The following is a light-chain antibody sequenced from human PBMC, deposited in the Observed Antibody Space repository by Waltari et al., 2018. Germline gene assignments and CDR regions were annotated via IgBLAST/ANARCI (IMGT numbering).Light chain of an antibody. CDR2: GAS. CDR1: QSVGRS. CDR3: QHYVRLPVT. V-gene: IGKV3-20*01. J-gene: IGKJ1*01. Sequence: EIVLTQSPGTLSLSPGERATLPCRASQSVGRSFAWYQHKPGQAPRLLIYGASIRATGIPDRFSGGGSGTDFSLTISRLEPEDFAAYHCQHYVRLPVTFGQGTKVEIK.